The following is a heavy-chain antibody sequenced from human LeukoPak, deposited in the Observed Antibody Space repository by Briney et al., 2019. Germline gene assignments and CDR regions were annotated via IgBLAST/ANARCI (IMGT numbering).Heavy chain of an antibody. CDR2: ISGSGGST. CDR1: GFTFSSFV. Sequence: GGSLRLSCAASGFTFSSFVMSWDRQAPGKGLEWVSAISGSGGSTFYADSVKGRFTISRDNSKNTLYLQMNILRAEDTAVYYCARDQVPGQYWGQGTLVTVSS. V-gene: IGHV3-23*01. CDR3: ARDQVPGQY. J-gene: IGHJ4*02.